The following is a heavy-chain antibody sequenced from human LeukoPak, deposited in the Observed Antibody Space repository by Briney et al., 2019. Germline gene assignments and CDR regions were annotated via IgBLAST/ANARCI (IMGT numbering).Heavy chain of an antibody. V-gene: IGHV4-4*09. Sequence: PSETLSLTCTVSGGSISSYYCSWIRQSPGKGLEWIGYIYSSGYTNYNSSLKSRVTISVDTSKSQFSLHLSSVSAADTAVYYCARLTALAGHRGAFDVWGPGTMVTVSS. CDR3: ARLTALAGHRGAFDV. D-gene: IGHD6-19*01. CDR2: IYSSGYT. J-gene: IGHJ3*01. CDR1: GGSISSYY.